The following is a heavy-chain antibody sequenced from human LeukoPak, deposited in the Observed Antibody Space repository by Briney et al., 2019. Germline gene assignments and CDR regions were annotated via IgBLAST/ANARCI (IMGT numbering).Heavy chain of an antibody. D-gene: IGHD5-12*01. J-gene: IGHJ5*01. Sequence: PSETLSLTCTVSAGSFISSSHHWGWIRQSPGKGLEWIGSVYYGRTTYYNPSLDGRVTVSLDTSANQFSLQLNSVTAADTAVYYCVRHDGRGGATMGALDSWGQGSLVTVSS. CDR2: VYYGRTT. CDR1: AGSFISSSHH. V-gene: IGHV4-39*01. CDR3: VRHDGRGGATMGALDS.